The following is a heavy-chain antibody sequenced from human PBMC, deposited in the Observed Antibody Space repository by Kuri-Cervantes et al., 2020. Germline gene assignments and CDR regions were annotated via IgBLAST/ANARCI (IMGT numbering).Heavy chain of an antibody. Sequence: GGSLRLSCAASGFTFSSFGIHWVRQAPGKGLEWVALISFDGSNKYYADSVKGRFTISRDNSKNTLYLQMNSLRAEDTAVYYCAKDLMIVVEYYFDYWGQGTLVTVSS. CDR1: GFTFSSFG. J-gene: IGHJ4*02. V-gene: IGHV3-30*18. CDR2: ISFDGSNK. D-gene: IGHD3-22*01. CDR3: AKDLMIVVEYYFDY.